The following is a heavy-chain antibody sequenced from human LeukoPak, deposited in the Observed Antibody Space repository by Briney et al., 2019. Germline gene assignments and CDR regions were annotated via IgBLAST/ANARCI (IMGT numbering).Heavy chain of an antibody. CDR3: ARMAARPNDFWSGYYLYYYMDV. CDR2: INHSGST. V-gene: IGHV4-34*01. J-gene: IGHJ6*03. CDR1: GGSFSGHY. D-gene: IGHD3-3*01. Sequence: PSETLSLTCAVYGGSFSGHYWSWIRQPPGKGLEWIGEINHSGSTNYNPSLKSRVTISVDTSKNQFSLKLSSVTAADTAVYYCARMAARPNDFWSGYYLYYYMDVWGKGTTVTVSS.